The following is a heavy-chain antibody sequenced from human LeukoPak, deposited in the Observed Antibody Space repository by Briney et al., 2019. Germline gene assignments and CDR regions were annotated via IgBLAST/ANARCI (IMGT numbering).Heavy chain of an antibody. CDR1: GFTFSSYA. CDR2: ISSNGGST. D-gene: IGHD3-10*01. Sequence: GGPLTLSCSASGFTFSSYAMHWVRQAPGKGLEYVSGISSNGGSTYYADSVKGRFTISRDNSKDTLYLQMSSLRAEDTAVYYCVKGGHYGSGSYYSHWGQGTLVIVSS. J-gene: IGHJ4*02. V-gene: IGHV3-64D*09. CDR3: VKGGHYGSGSYYSH.